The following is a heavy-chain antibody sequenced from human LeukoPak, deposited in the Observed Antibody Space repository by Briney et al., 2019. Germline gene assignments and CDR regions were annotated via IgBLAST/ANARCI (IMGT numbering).Heavy chain of an antibody. J-gene: IGHJ1*01. Sequence: PGGSLRLSCAASGFTFSSYSMSWVRQAPGKGLEWVSSISSSSSYIYYADSVKGRFTISRDNAKNSLYLQMNSLRAEDTAVYYCARPCGGDCYSSNFQHWGQGTLVTVSS. CDR1: GFTFSSYS. CDR3: ARPCGGDCYSSNFQH. D-gene: IGHD2-21*02. CDR2: ISSSSSYI. V-gene: IGHV3-21*01.